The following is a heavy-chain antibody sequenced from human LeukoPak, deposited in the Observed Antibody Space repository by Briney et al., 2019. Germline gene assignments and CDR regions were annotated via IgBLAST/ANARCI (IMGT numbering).Heavy chain of an antibody. CDR1: GGTFNSYA. Sequence: SVKVSCKASGGTFNSYAISWVRQAPGQGLEWMGGIIPIFGTTNYARKFRGRVTLTADKSTRTAYMELSSLRSEDTAVYYCARGVKNAIVVPYYYYYMDVWGKGTTVTVSS. CDR3: ARGVKNAIVVPYYYYYMDV. CDR2: IIPIFGTT. V-gene: IGHV1-69*06. J-gene: IGHJ6*03. D-gene: IGHD3-22*01.